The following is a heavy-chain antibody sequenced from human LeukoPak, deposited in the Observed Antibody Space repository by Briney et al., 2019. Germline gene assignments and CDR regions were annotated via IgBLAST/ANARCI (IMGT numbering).Heavy chain of an antibody. Sequence: GGSLRLSCVASGFTFSSYWMHWVRQDPRKGLVWVSRINGDGRNINYADSVRGRFTISRDNAKNSLYLQMNSLRAEDTAVYYCVRAKVATIVAPFHYWGQGTPVTVSS. CDR3: VRAKVATIVAPFHY. CDR1: GFTFSSYW. CDR2: INGDGRNI. V-gene: IGHV3-74*01. D-gene: IGHD5-12*01. J-gene: IGHJ4*02.